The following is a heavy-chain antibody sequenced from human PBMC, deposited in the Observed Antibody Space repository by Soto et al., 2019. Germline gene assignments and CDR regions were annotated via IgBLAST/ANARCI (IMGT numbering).Heavy chain of an antibody. CDR1: GFIFTNYW. CDR3: ARQYYYGSVVNYYYYSMDV. CDR2: IYPADSNV. D-gene: IGHD3-10*01. Sequence: RGESLKISCKGSGFIFTNYWIGWVRQMPGKGLEWMGIIYPADSNVRYSPSFQGQVTISVDKSISTAYLQWTSLKASDTAIYYCARQYYYGSVVNYYYYSMDVWGQGTTVTVSS. J-gene: IGHJ6*02. V-gene: IGHV5-51*01.